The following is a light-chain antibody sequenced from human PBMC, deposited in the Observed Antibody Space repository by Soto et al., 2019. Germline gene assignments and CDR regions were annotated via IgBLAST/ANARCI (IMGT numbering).Light chain of an antibody. CDR3: QQSYSTPYT. CDR2: AAS. V-gene: IGKV1-39*01. J-gene: IGKJ2*01. CDR1: QNISIY. Sequence: DIQMTQSPSSLSASVGDRVTITCRASQNISIYLNWYQQNPGTAPKLLIHAASSLQSGVSSRFSGSGSETDFTRTISSLQPEDIASYYCQQSYSTPYTFGQGTKLEIK.